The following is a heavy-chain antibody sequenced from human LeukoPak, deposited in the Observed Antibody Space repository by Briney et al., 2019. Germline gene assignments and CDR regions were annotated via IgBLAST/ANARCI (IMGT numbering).Heavy chain of an antibody. CDR3: ARGQAALWFGEL. J-gene: IGHJ4*02. CDR2: ISYSGST. CDR1: GGSVSSGSDY. Sequence: PSETLSLTCTVSGGSVSSGSDYWSWIRQPPGKGLEWIGHISYSGSTNYNPPLKSRVTISLDTSKNQLSLKLSSVTTADTAVYYCARGQAALWFGELRGQGTLVTVSS. V-gene: IGHV4-61*01. D-gene: IGHD3-10*01.